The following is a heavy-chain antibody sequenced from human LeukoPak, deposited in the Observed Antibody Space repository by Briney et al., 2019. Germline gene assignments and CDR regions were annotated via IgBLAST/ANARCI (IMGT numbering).Heavy chain of an antibody. CDR3: ASDGYSSGWYVLDY. CDR1: GYTFISHY. D-gene: IGHD6-19*01. Sequence: ASVKVSCKASGYTFISHYMHWVRQAPGRGLEWMGIINPGGGSTSYAQKFQGRVTMTRDTSTSTVYMELSSLRSEDTAVYYCASDGYSSGWYVLDYWGQGTLVTVSS. V-gene: IGHV1-46*01. J-gene: IGHJ4*02. CDR2: INPGGGST.